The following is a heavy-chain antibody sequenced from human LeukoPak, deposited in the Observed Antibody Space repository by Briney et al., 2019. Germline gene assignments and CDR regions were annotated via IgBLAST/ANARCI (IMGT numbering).Heavy chain of an antibody. CDR3: ARSRQSFDY. J-gene: IGHJ4*02. Sequence: GASVKVSCKASGYTFTSYGISWVRQAPGQGLEWMGWISAYNGNTNYAQKFQGRVTMTRDTSTSTVYMELSSLRSEDTAVYYCARSRQSFDYWGQGTLVTVSS. V-gene: IGHV1-18*01. CDR1: GYTFTSYG. CDR2: ISAYNGNT.